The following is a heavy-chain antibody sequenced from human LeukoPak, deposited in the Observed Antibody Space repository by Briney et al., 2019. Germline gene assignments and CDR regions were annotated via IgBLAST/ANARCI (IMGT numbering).Heavy chain of an antibody. CDR1: GFTFSYYA. Sequence: PGGSLRLSCAASGFTFSYYAMTWVRQAPGKGLEWVSTLSDSGGSTYYADSVRGRFTISRDNSKNTLYLQMNSLRADDTAVYYCAKQSMEVVRPDSNWFDPWGQGTLVTVSS. V-gene: IGHV3-23*01. CDR2: LSDSGGST. J-gene: IGHJ5*02. D-gene: IGHD2-15*01. CDR3: AKQSMEVVRPDSNWFDP.